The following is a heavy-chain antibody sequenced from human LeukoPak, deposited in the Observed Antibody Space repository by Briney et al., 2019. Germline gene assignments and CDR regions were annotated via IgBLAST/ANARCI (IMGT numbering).Heavy chain of an antibody. Sequence: PSETLSLTCTVSGGSISSGSYYWSWIRQPAGKGLEWIGRIYTSGSTNYNPSLKSRVTISVDTSKNQFSLKLSSVTAADTAVYYCARGVATINFDYWGQGTLVIVSS. D-gene: IGHD5-24*01. CDR3: ARGVATINFDY. V-gene: IGHV4-61*02. CDR2: IYTSGST. CDR1: GGSISSGSYY. J-gene: IGHJ4*02.